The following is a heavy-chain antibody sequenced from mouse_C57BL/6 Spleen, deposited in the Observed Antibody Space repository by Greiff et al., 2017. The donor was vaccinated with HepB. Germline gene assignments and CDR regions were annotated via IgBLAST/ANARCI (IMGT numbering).Heavy chain of an antibody. Sequence: EVMLVESGGGLVKPGGSLKLSCAASGFTFSSYAMSWVRQTPEKRLEWVATISDGGSYTYYPDNVKGRFTISRDNAKNNLYLQMSHLKSEDTAMYYCARDTDGNDRAWLAYWGQGTLVTVSA. CDR2: ISDGGSYT. CDR3: ARDTDGNDRAWLAY. V-gene: IGHV5-4*01. D-gene: IGHD2-2*01. CDR1: GFTFSSYA. J-gene: IGHJ3*01.